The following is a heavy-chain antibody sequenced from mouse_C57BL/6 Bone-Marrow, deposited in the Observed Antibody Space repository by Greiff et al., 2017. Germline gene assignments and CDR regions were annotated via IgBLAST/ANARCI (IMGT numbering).Heavy chain of an antibody. J-gene: IGHJ4*01. CDR2: ISSGGSYT. D-gene: IGHD2-12*01. CDR1: GFTFSSYG. V-gene: IGHV5-6*02. Sequence: VTLVESGGDLVKPGGSLTLSCAASGFTFSSYGMSLVRQTPDKRLEWVATISSGGSYTYYPDRVKGRFTISRDNAKNTLYLQMSSLKSEDTAMYYCARGAYYSYYYAMDYWGQGTSVTVSS. CDR3: ARGAYYSYYYAMDY.